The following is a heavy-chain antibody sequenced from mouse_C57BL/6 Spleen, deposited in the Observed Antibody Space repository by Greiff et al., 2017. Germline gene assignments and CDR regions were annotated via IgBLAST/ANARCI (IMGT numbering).Heavy chain of an antibody. V-gene: IGHV1-53*01. CDR1: GYTFTSYW. CDR2: INPSNGGT. CDR3: ARERMVTTRYYAMDY. Sequence: QVQLQQPGTELVKPGASVKLSCKASGYTFTSYWMHWVKQRPGQGLEWIGNINPSNGGTNYTEKFKSKATLTVDKSSSTAYMQLSSLTSEDSAVYYCARERMVTTRYYAMDYWGQGTSVTVSS. D-gene: IGHD2-3*01. J-gene: IGHJ4*01.